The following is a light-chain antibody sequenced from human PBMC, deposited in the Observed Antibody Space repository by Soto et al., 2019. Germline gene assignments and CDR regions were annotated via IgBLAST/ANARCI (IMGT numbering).Light chain of an antibody. V-gene: IGKV3-20*01. CDR1: QSVSSNY. J-gene: IGKJ1*01. CDR3: QQYGSPWT. Sequence: IVLTQSPGTLSLSPGERATLSCRASQSVSSNYLAWFQQKPGQAPRLLIYGASSRATGIPDRFSGSGSGTDFTLTISRLEPEDFAVYYCQQYGSPWTFGQGTKVEIK. CDR2: GAS.